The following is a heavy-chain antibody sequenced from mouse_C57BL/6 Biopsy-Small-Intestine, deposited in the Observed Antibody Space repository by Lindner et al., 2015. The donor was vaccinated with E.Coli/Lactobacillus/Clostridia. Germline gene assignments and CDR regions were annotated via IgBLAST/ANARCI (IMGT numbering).Heavy chain of an antibody. CDR1: GYSFTTYP. J-gene: IGHJ4*01. D-gene: IGHD3-1*01. V-gene: IGHV1-84*02. CDR3: ARNFRAAFDY. CDR2: INTGNGDT. Sequence: SVKVSCKATGYSFTTYPIHWLRQAPGQGLEWMGWINTGNGDTKFSQRFLGRLSITTDTSASTVYMELSGLRSEETALYYCARNFRAAFDYWGLGTLVTVSS.